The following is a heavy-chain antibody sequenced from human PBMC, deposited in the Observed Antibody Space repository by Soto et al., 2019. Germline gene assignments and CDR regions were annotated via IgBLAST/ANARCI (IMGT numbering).Heavy chain of an antibody. Sequence: ASVKVSCKASGYTFTGYYVHWVRQAPGQGLEWMGWINPNSGDTYLAQRFQGRVTMNRDTSIGTAYMELRGLTSDDTAEYYCAKGGAIVAAGTRVYLYNAMDFWGQGTTVNVSS. V-gene: IGHV1-2*02. D-gene: IGHD1-26*01. J-gene: IGHJ6*02. CDR3: AKGGAIVAAGTRVYLYNAMDF. CDR1: GYTFTGYY. CDR2: INPNSGDT.